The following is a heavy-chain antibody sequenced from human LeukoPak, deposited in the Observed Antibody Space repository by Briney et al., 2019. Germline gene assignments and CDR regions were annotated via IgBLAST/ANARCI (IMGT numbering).Heavy chain of an antibody. CDR2: ISGSGGST. J-gene: IGHJ4*02. Sequence: GGSLRLSCAASGFTFSNYGMSWVRQAPGKGLEWVSGISGSGGSTYYADSVKGRFTISRDNSKNRLYLQMNSLRAEDTAVYYCAKDRGIISDYWGQGTLVTVSS. CDR1: GFTFSNYG. D-gene: IGHD3-10*01. CDR3: AKDRGIISDY. V-gene: IGHV3-23*01.